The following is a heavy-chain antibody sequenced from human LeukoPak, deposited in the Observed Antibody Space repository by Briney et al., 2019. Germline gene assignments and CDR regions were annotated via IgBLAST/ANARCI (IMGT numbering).Heavy chain of an antibody. CDR2: ISGSGGST. CDR3: AKVSYGDPYLAFDY. Sequence: GGSLRLSCAASGFTFSSYAMSWVPQAPGKGLEWVSAISGSGGSTYYADSVKGRFTISRDNSKNTLYLQMNSLRAEDTAVYYCAKVSYGDPYLAFDYWGQGTLVTVST. V-gene: IGHV3-23*01. J-gene: IGHJ4*02. CDR1: GFTFSSYA. D-gene: IGHD4-17*01.